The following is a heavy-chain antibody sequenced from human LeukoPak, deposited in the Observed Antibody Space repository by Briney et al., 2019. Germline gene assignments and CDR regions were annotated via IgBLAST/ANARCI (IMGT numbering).Heavy chain of an antibody. CDR1: GGSISSYY. D-gene: IGHD5/OR15-5a*01. CDR2: IYYSGST. V-gene: IGHV4-59*08. Sequence: SETLSLTCAVSGGSISSYYWSWIRQPPGKGLEWIGYIYYSGSTNYNPSLKSRVTISVDTSKNQFSLKLSSVTAADTAVYYCARHLPQEEAFDIWGQGTMVTVSS. J-gene: IGHJ3*02. CDR3: ARHLPQEEAFDI.